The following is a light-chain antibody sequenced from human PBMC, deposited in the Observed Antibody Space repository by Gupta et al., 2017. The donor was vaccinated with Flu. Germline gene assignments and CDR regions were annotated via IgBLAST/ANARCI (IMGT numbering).Light chain of an antibody. CDR1: GTGHD. V-gene: IGLV1-40*01. CDR2: GNS. Sequence: QSVLTQPPSMSGAPGQRVTIPCTGTGTGHDVHWYQHLPGGAPKLLIYGNSSRTSGVPERFSGSKSGTSAALSITGLQAEDEGDYYCQSYDSSLSGVVFGGGTKLTVL. J-gene: IGLJ2*01. CDR3: QSYDSSLSGVV.